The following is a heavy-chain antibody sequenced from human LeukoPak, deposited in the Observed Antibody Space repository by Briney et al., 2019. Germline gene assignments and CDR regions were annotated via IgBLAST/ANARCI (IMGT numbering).Heavy chain of an antibody. V-gene: IGHV1-69*05. CDR2: IIPIFGTA. Sequence: SVKVSCKASGGTFCSYAISWVRQAPGQGLEWMGGIIPIFGTANYAQKFQGRVTITTDESTSTAYMELSSLRSEDTAVYYCARGYSSGWFGGDYFDYWGQGTLVTVSS. CDR3: ARGYSSGWFGGDYFDY. CDR1: GGTFCSYA. D-gene: IGHD6-19*01. J-gene: IGHJ4*02.